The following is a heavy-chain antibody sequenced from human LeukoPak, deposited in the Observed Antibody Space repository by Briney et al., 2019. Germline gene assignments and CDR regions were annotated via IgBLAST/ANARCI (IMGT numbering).Heavy chain of an antibody. CDR3: ARVFGIAAAGTRGSLGNWFDP. V-gene: IGHV4-39*07. J-gene: IGHJ5*02. Sequence: PSETLSLTCTVSGGSISSSSYYWGWIRQPPGKGLEWIGSIYYSGSTYYNPSLKSRVTISVDTSKNQFSLKLSSVTAADTAVYYCARVFGIAAAGTRGSLGNWFDPWGQGTLVTVSS. D-gene: IGHD6-13*01. CDR2: IYYSGST. CDR1: GGSISSSSYY.